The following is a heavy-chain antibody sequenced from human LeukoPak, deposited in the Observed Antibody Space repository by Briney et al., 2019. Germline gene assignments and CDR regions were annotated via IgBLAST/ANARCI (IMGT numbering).Heavy chain of an antibody. J-gene: IGHJ3*02. CDR3: AKSDIAEDAFDI. Sequence: GRSLRLSCAASGFTFSSYGMHWVRQAPGKGLEWVAVISYDGSNKYYADSVKGRFTISRDNSKNTLYLQMNSLRAEDTAVYYCAKSDIAEDAFDIWGQGTMVTVSS. CDR1: GFTFSSYG. D-gene: IGHD2-15*01. CDR2: ISYDGSNK. V-gene: IGHV3-30*18.